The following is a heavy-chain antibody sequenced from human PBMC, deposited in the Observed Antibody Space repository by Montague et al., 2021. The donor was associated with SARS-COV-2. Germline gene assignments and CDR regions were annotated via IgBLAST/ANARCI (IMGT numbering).Heavy chain of an antibody. J-gene: IGHJ6*02. Sequence: SETLSLTCTVSGGSISAHFWSWIRQSPGKGLEWIGYISYSGSTKYSPSLTSRVTISLGSSRKHLSLELRSVTAADTAVYYCAREQQLAPRRFGVDAWGQGTAVIVTS. CDR1: GGSISAHF. D-gene: IGHD6-13*01. V-gene: IGHV4-59*11. CDR3: AREQQLAPRRFGVDA. CDR2: ISYSGST.